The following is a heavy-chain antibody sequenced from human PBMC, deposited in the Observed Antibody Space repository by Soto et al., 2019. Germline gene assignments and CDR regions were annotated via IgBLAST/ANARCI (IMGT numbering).Heavy chain of an antibody. CDR3: ARHQGPVVYYGMDV. CDR2: IDPSDSYT. D-gene: IGHD2-15*01. Sequence: GESLKISCRGSGYSFTSYWISWVRQMPGKGLEWMGRIDPSDSYTNYSPSFQGHVTISADKSISTAYLQWSSLKASDTAMYYCARHQGPVVYYGMDVWGQGTTVTVSS. V-gene: IGHV5-10-1*01. CDR1: GYSFTSYW. J-gene: IGHJ6*02.